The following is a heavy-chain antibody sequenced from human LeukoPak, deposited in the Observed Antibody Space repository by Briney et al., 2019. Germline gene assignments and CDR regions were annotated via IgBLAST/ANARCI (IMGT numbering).Heavy chain of an antibody. CDR1: GYTFTGYY. V-gene: IGHV1-2*02. D-gene: IGHD3-22*01. CDR3: ARDHYYDSSGSFDINWFDP. Sequence: GASVKVSCKASGYTFTGYYMHWVRQAPGQGLEWMGWTNPNSGGTNYAQKFQGRVTMTRDTSISTAYMELSRLRSDDTAVYYCARDHYYDSSGSFDINWFDPWGQGTLVTVSS. CDR2: TNPNSGGT. J-gene: IGHJ5*02.